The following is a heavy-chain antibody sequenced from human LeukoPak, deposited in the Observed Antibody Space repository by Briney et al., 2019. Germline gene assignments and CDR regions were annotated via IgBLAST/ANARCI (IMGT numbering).Heavy chain of an antibody. V-gene: IGHV4-59*01. D-gene: IGHD7-27*01. J-gene: IGHJ3*02. CDR2: IYYSGST. CDR3: ARVRQDWGSSDAFDI. CDR1: GGSISSYY. Sequence: SETLSLTCTVSGGSISSYYWSWIQQPPGKGLEWIGYIYYSGSTNYNPSLKSRVTISIDTSKNQFSLKLSSVTAADTAVYYCARVRQDWGSSDAFDIWGQGTMVTVSS.